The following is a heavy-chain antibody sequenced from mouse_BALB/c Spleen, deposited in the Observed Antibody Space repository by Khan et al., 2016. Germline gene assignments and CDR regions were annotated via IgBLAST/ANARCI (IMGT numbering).Heavy chain of an antibody. CDR3: ARGGNYVELGN. CDR1: GFNIKDTY. V-gene: IGHV14-3*02. CDR2: IDPANGNS. J-gene: IGHJ3*01. D-gene: IGHD2-1*01. Sequence: VQLQPPGAELVKPGASVKLSCTASGFNIKDTYMHWVKQRPEQGLEWIGRIDPANGNSKNDPKFQGKATITADTSSNTAYLQFSSLTSEDTAVYYCARGGNYVELGNWGQGTLVTVSA.